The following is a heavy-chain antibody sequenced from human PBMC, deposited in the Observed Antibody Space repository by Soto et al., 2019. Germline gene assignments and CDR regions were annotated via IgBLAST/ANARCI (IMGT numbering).Heavy chain of an antibody. D-gene: IGHD3-10*01. CDR1: GGTFSRNT. V-gene: IGHV1-69*02. CDR3: ARGRGLVSAVGGKMVNHYGLDV. CDR2: IIPLLNIP. Sequence: QVQLVQSGAEVKKPGSSVKVSCKASGGTFSRNTISWVRQAPGQGLEWMGRIIPLLNIPNYAQNFQGRVMMTADRSTTTVYMEVSSLRSEDTAVYYCARGRGLVSAVGGKMVNHYGLDVWGQGTTVTVSS. J-gene: IGHJ6*02.